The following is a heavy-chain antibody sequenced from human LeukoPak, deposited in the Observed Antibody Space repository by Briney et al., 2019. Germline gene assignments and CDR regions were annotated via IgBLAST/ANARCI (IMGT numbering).Heavy chain of an antibody. CDR3: ASLDGGSSWHY. D-gene: IGHD1-26*01. V-gene: IGHV1-18*01. J-gene: IGHJ4*02. Sequence: ASVKVSCKASGYTFTSYGISWVRQAPGQGLEWMGWISAYNGNTNYAQKFQGRVTMTRDTSISTAYMELSRLRSDDTAVYYCASLDGGSSWHYWGQGTLVTVSS. CDR2: ISAYNGNT. CDR1: GYTFTSYG.